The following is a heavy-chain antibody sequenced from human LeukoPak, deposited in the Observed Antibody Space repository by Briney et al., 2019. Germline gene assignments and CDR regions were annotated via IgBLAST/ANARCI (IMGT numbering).Heavy chain of an antibody. CDR1: GFTFSTYW. CDR3: ATSNWFDP. J-gene: IGHJ5*02. Sequence: GGSLRLSCAASGFTFSTYWMHWVRQAPGKGLVWVSRINSGGTTTNYADSMKGRSTISRDNAKNTLYLQMNSLRGEDTAVYYCATSNWFDPWGQGTLVTVSS. CDR2: INSGGTTT. V-gene: IGHV3-74*01. D-gene: IGHD2-2*01.